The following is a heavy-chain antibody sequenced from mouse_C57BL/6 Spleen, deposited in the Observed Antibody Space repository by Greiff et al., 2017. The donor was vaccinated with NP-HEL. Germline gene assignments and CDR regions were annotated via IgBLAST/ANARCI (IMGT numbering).Heavy chain of an antibody. CDR2: ISSGSSTI. J-gene: IGHJ3*01. CDR3: AAPGGFAY. CDR1: GFTFSDYG. V-gene: IGHV5-17*01. Sequence: DVHLVESGGGLVKPGGSLKLSCAASGFTFSDYGMHWVRQAPEKGLEWVAYISSGSSTIYYADTVKGRFTISRDNAKNTLFLQMTSLRSEDTAMYYCAAPGGFAYWGQGTLVTVSA.